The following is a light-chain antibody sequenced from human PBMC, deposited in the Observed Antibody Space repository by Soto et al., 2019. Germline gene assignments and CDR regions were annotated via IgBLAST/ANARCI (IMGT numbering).Light chain of an antibody. J-gene: IGKJ5*01. CDR2: AAS. Sequence: DIQMTQSPSSLSASVGDRVTITCRSSQSISSYLNWYQQKPGKAPKLLIYAASSLQSGVPSRFSGSGSGTDFTLTISSLEPEDSAVYYCQQRNIWPPVTLGHGTRLEIK. CDR1: QSISSY. V-gene: IGKV1-39*01. CDR3: QQRNIWPPVT.